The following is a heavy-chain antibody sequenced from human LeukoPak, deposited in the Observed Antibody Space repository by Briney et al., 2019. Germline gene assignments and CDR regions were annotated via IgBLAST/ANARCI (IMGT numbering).Heavy chain of an antibody. J-gene: IGHJ4*02. V-gene: IGHV3-74*01. CDR3: VRDQGGATDLRFDY. CDR1: GFTFSRYW. Sequence: GGPLRLSCAASGFTFSRYWMHWVRQAPGKGLVWVSRINGDGSSTRYADSVKGRFTISRDNATNTLYLEMNSLRAEDTAVYYCVRDQGGATDLRFDYWGQGTLVTVSS. D-gene: IGHD1-26*01. CDR2: INGDGSST.